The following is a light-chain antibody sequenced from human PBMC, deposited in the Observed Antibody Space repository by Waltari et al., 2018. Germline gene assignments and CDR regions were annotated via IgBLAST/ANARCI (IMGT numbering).Light chain of an antibody. CDR2: KVS. Sequence: DVVMTQSPLSLSVTLGQSASISCRSRESLVASDGNTYFNWFQQRPGQSPRRLLYKVSNRDSGVPDRFSGSGSGTDFTLRITRVEAEDVGVYYCMQGIHRPWTFGQGTKVEIK. J-gene: IGKJ1*01. CDR1: ESLVASDGNTY. V-gene: IGKV2-30*01. CDR3: MQGIHRPWT.